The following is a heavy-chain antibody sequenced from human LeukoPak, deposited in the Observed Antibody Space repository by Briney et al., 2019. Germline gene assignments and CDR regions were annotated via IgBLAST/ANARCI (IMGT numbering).Heavy chain of an antibody. CDR1: GGTFSSYA. CDR2: IIPIFGTA. CDR3: AREYCSSTSCYGYGMDV. D-gene: IGHD2-2*01. V-gene: IGHV1-69*05. Sequence: SVKVSCKASGGTFSSYAISWVRQAPGQGLEWMGGIIPIFGTANYAQKFQGRVTITRDTSASTAYMELSSLRSEDTAVYYCAREYCSSTSCYGYGMDVWGQGTTVTVSS. J-gene: IGHJ6*02.